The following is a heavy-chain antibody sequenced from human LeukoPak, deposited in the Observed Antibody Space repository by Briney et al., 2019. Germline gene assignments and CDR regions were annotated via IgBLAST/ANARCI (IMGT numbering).Heavy chain of an antibody. V-gene: IGHV5-51*01. Sequence: GESLKISCKGSGYSFTSYWIGWVRQMPGKGLEWMGIIYPGDSDTRYSPSFQGRVTISADKSISTAYLQWSSLKASDTAMYYCARLLGDTAMVTSSFDYWGQGTLVTVSS. CDR1: GYSFTSYW. CDR3: ARLLGDTAMVTSSFDY. CDR2: IYPGDSDT. J-gene: IGHJ4*02. D-gene: IGHD5-18*01.